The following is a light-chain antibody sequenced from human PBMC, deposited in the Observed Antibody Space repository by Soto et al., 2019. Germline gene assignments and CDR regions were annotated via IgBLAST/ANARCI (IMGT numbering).Light chain of an antibody. CDR3: QQYGRSPPT. CDR1: QSVSSGY. Sequence: EIVLTQSPGSLSLSPGERATLSCRASQSVSSGYVAWYQQKPGQAPRLLIYGSSSRATGFPDRFSGRGSGTDFTLTISRLEPEDFAVYYCQQYGRSPPTFGQGTKVDIK. J-gene: IGKJ1*01. V-gene: IGKV3-20*01. CDR2: GSS.